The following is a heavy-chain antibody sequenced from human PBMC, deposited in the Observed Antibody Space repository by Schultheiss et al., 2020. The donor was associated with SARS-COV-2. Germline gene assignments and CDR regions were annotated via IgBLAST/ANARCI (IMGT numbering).Heavy chain of an antibody. CDR1: GFTFSSYS. J-gene: IGHJ3*02. D-gene: IGHD6-19*01. CDR3: ATDDVYSSGWYGSAFDI. V-gene: IGHV3-21*01. Sequence: GGSLRLSCAASGFTFSSYSMNWVRQAPGKGLEWVSSISSSSSYIYYADSVKGRFTISRDNAKNSLYLQMNSLRAEDTAVYYCATDDVYSSGWYGSAFDIWGQGTMVTVS. CDR2: ISSSSSYI.